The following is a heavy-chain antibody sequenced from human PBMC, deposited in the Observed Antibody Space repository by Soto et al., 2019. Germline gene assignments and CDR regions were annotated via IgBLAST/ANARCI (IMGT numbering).Heavy chain of an antibody. V-gene: IGHV2-26*01. CDR1: GFSLSNARMG. CDR3: ARILVFGVVIFWFYP. Sequence: QVTLKESGPVLVKPTETLTLTCTVSGFSLSNARMGVSWIRQPPGKALEWLAHIFSNDEKSYSTSLKSRLTMSQDTSKSQVVLTMTNMDPVDTATYYCARILVFGVVIFWFYPWGQGTLVTVSS. D-gene: IGHD3-3*01. J-gene: IGHJ5*02. CDR2: IFSNDEK.